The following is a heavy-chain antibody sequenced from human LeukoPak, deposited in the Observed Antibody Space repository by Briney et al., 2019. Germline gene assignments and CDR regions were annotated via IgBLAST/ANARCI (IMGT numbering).Heavy chain of an antibody. CDR3: ARGLWFGELWIY. Sequence: PGGSLRLSCAASGFSFSSYTMNWVRQAPGRGLEWVSYISSSSTTIHYADSVKGRFTISRDNGKNSLYLQMDSLRVEDTAVYYCARGLWFGELWIYWGQGTLVTVSA. J-gene: IGHJ4*02. CDR2: ISSSSTTI. V-gene: IGHV3-48*04. D-gene: IGHD3-10*01. CDR1: GFSFSSYT.